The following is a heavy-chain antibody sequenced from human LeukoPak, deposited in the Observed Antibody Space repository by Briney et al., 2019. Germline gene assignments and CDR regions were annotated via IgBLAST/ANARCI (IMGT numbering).Heavy chain of an antibody. V-gene: IGHV3-21*01. D-gene: IGHD3-10*01. J-gene: IGHJ4*02. CDR1: GFTFSSYS. Sequence: PGGSLRLSCAASGFTFSSYSMNWVRQAPGKGLEWVSSISSSSSYIYYADSVKGRFTISRDNAKNSLYLQMNSLRAEDTAVYYWGRRGVRVGGKKKYRGQGTLVTVSS. CDR3: GRRGVRVGGKKKY. CDR2: ISSSSSYI.